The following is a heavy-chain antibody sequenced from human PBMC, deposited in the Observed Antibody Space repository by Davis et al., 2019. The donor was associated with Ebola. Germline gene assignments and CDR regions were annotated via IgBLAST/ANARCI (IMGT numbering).Heavy chain of an antibody. CDR1: GASITTTDYY. CDR2: IYYSGTA. Sequence: LRLSCTLSGASITTTDYYWSWVRQPPGKGLEWIGFIYYSGTAYYNPSLKSRVTISVDTSKNQFSLKLSSVTAADTAVYYCARVSAYCSSTSCYLNFKNYYYYYYYMDVWGKGTTVTVSS. V-gene: IGHV4-30-4*08. J-gene: IGHJ6*03. CDR3: ARVSAYCSSTSCYLNFKNYYYYYYYMDV. D-gene: IGHD2-2*01.